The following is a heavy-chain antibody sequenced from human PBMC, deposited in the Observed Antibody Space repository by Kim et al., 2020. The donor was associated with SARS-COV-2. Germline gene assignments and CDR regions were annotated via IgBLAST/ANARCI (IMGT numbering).Heavy chain of an antibody. CDR3: VRGTWGDVNDY. J-gene: IGHJ4*02. D-gene: IGHD3-16*01. Sequence: ASVKVSCKTSGDTSSTSGFSWVRQAPGQGLEWMGWINTKEGDTNYVQKFQDRVTMSTDSSTSTAYMELRRLKPDDTAVYYCVRGTWGDVNDYWGRGTLVT. CDR2: INTKEGDT. V-gene: IGHV1-18*01. CDR1: GDTSSTSG.